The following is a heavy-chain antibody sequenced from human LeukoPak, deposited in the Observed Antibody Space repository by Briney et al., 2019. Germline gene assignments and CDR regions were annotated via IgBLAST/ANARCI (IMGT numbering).Heavy chain of an antibody. CDR2: IYYSGST. CDR1: GGSISSSSYY. Sequence: PSETLSLTCTVSGGSISSSSYYWGWIRQPPGKGLEWIGSIYYSGSTYYNPSLKSRVTISVDTSKNQFSLKLSSVTAADTAVYYCASETEAKISGSYYYYYYGMDVWGQGTTVTVSS. CDR3: ASETEAKISGSYYYYYYGMDV. V-gene: IGHV4-39*07. D-gene: IGHD1-26*01. J-gene: IGHJ6*02.